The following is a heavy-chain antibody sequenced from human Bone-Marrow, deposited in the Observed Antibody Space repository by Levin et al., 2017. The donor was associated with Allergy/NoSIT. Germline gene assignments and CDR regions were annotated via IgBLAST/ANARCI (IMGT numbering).Heavy chain of an antibody. D-gene: IGHD1-1*01. CDR2: ISFDGTNK. V-gene: IGHV3-30*04. Sequence: GESLKISCAASGFNFRAYAMHWVRQAPGKGLEWLAIISFDGTNKYSADSVKGRWTVSRDNSNNTLHREMHGLRTTDTAVYYCARDGALDTEGSSFDYWGRGTQVTVSS. J-gene: IGHJ4*02. CDR3: ARDGALDTEGSSFDY. CDR1: GFNFRAYA.